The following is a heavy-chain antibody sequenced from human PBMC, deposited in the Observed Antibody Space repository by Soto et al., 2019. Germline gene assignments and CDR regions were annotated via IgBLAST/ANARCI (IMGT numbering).Heavy chain of an antibody. V-gene: IGHV3-30*18. D-gene: IGHD6-19*01. CDR1: GFIFSGYD. Sequence: QVQLVESGGGVVQPGRSLRLSCAASGFIFSGYDIHWVRQAPGKGLGWVAGISYDGSNKYYADSVKGRFTISRDNSKNTLFLQMRRLRAEDTAVHFCEKEERSGWYTYFEYWGKGILVTVST. J-gene: IGHJ4*02. CDR2: ISYDGSNK. CDR3: EKEERSGWYTYFEY.